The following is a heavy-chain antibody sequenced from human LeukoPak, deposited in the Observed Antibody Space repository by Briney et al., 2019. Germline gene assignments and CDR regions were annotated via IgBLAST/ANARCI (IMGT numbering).Heavy chain of an antibody. CDR1: GYTFTTYD. CDR3: ARGRVGCSGGSCYFRWFDP. CDR2: MNPNSGNT. D-gene: IGHD2-15*01. J-gene: IGHJ5*02. Sequence: ASVKVSCKASGYTFTTYDINWVRQATGQGLEWMGWMNPNSGNTGYAQKFQGRVTMTRNTSISTAYMQLSSLRSEDTAVYYCARGRVGCSGGSCYFRWFDPWGQGTLVTVSS. V-gene: IGHV1-8*01.